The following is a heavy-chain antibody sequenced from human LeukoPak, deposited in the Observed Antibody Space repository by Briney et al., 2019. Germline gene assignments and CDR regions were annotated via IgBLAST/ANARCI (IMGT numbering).Heavy chain of an antibody. CDR1: GFTFSSYG. CDR2: ISYDGSNK. Sequence: GGSLRLSCAASGFTFSSYGMHWVRQAPGKGLEWVAVISYDGSNKYYADSVKGRFTISRDNSKNTLYLQMNSLRAEDTAVYYCAKVRNRSYYFDYWGQGTLVTVSS. V-gene: IGHV3-30*18. CDR3: AKVRNRSYYFDY. D-gene: IGHD1-14*01. J-gene: IGHJ4*02.